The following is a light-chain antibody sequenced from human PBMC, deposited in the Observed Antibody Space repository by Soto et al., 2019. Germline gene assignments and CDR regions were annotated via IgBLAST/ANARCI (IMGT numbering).Light chain of an antibody. CDR1: QTISSSF. CDR2: RAS. Sequence: EIVLTQSPGTLSLSPGERATLSCRASQTISSSFLAWYQQKPGQAPRLLIYRASRRAPGIPDRFSGSGSWTDFNLTIIRLEPEDFAVYYCHQFGSSPLDTFGPGTKVEIK. V-gene: IGKV3-20*01. CDR3: HQFGSSPLDT. J-gene: IGKJ3*01.